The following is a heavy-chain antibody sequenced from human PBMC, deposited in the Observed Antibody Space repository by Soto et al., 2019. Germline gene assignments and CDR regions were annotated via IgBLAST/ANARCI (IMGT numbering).Heavy chain of an antibody. V-gene: IGHV6-1*01. CDR2: TYYRSKWYN. CDR1: GDSVSSNSAA. CDR3: TRTGSSGYYPDDYFDY. D-gene: IGHD3-22*01. Sequence: SQTLSLTCAISGDSVSSNSAAWNWIRQSPSRGLEWLGRTYYRSKWYNDYAVSVKSRITINPDTSNNQFSLQLNSVTPEDTAVYYCTRTGSSGYYPDDYFDYWGLGTLVTVSS. J-gene: IGHJ4*02.